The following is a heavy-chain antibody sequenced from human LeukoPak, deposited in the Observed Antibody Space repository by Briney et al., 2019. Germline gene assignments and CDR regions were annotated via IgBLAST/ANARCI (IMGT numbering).Heavy chain of an antibody. CDR2: IKQDGSER. CDR1: GFTFSTYW. Sequence: GGSLRLSCAASGFTFSTYWMSWVRQAPGKGLEWVVNIKQDGSERYYLDSVKGRFTISRDNAKKSLYLQMNSLRAEDTAVYYCARLRNVGGNPHPFNVWGQGTTVTVSS. CDR3: ARLRNVGGNPHPFNV. D-gene: IGHD4-23*01. V-gene: IGHV3-7*01. J-gene: IGHJ3*01.